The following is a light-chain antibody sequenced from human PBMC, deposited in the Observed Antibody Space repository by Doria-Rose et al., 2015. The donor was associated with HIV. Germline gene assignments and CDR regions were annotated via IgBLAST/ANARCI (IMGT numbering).Light chain of an antibody. Sequence: DIRVTQSPSSLSASVGDRVTITCRASQNINRFLNWYQQKPGKVPKVLIYAASSLQSGVPSRFSGSGSETDFTLTISSLQPEDFATYYCQQSFSTPRTFGQGTKVEIK. V-gene: IGKV1-39*01. CDR1: QNINRF. J-gene: IGKJ1*01. CDR3: QQSFSTPRT. CDR2: AAS.